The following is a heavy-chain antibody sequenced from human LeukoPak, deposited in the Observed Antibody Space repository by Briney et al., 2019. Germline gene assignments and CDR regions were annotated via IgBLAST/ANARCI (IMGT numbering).Heavy chain of an antibody. J-gene: IGHJ4*02. D-gene: IGHD3-10*01. CDR1: GFTFSYYG. Sequence: GGSLRLSCAASGFTFSYYGMSWVRQAPGKGLEWVSSISSSSSYIYYADSVKGRFTISRDNAKNSLYLQMNGLRAEDTAVYYCASEAGSPVGYWGQGTLVTVSS. CDR2: ISSSSSYI. CDR3: ASEAGSPVGY. V-gene: IGHV3-21*01.